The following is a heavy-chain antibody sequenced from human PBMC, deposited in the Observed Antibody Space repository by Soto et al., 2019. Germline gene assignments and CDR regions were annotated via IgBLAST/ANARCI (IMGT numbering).Heavy chain of an antibody. CDR1: GGSISSSSYY. Sequence: QLQLQESGPGLVKPSETLSLTCTVSGGSISSSSYYWGWIRQPPGKGLEWIGSIYYSGNTYYNLSLKSRVXXXVXXSKNQFSLKLSSVTAADTAVYYCARQGVYCSSSHCYDAFDIWGRGTMVTVSS. CDR2: IYYSGNT. V-gene: IGHV4-39*01. CDR3: ARQGVYCSSSHCYDAFDI. D-gene: IGHD2-2*01. J-gene: IGHJ3*02.